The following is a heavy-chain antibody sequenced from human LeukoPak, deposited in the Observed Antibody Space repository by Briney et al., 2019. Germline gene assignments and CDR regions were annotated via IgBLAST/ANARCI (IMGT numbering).Heavy chain of an antibody. D-gene: IGHD2-2*02. CDR3: ATNDCSTTSCYTTDAFHI. V-gene: IGHV1-69*13. J-gene: IGHJ3*02. CDR1: GGTFSSYA. CDR2: IIPIFGTA. Sequence: GASVKVSCKASGGTFSSYAISWVRQAPGQGLEWMGGIIPIFGTANYAQKFQGRVTITADESTSTAYMELSSLRSEDTAVYYCATNDCSTTSCYTTDAFHIWGQGTMVTVSS.